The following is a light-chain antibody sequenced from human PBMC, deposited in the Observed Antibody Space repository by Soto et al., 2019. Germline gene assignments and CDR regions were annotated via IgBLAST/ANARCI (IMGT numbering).Light chain of an antibody. CDR2: GAS. V-gene: IGKV3-20*01. Sequence: EVVLTQSPGTLSLSPGERATLSCRASQSISSTYFAWYQQKPGQAPRLLIHGASSRATGIPDRFSGSGSGTDFTLTSSRLEPEDFAVYYCQQYGSSPTFGQGAKLEI. J-gene: IGKJ2*01. CDR3: QQYGSSPT. CDR1: QSISSTY.